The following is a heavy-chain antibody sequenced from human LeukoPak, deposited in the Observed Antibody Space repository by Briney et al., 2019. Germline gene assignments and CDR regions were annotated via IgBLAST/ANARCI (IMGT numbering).Heavy chain of an antibody. CDR2: IKQDGSEK. Sequence: GGSLRLSCAASGFTFSSYWMSWVRQAPGKGLEWVANIKQDGSEKYYVDSVKGRFTISRDNAKNSLYLQMNSLRAEDTAVYYCARDGHYCSSTSCYVRLGSYYFDYWGQGTLVTVSS. J-gene: IGHJ4*02. CDR3: ARDGHYCSSTSCYVRLGSYYFDY. V-gene: IGHV3-7*01. D-gene: IGHD2-2*01. CDR1: GFTFSSYW.